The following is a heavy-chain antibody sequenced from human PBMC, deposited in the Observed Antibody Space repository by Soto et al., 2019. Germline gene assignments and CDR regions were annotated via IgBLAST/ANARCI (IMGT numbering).Heavy chain of an antibody. Sequence: ASVKVSCKASGYTFTSYGISWVRQAPGQGLEWMGWISAYNGNTNYAQKLQGRVTMTTDTSTSTAYMELRSLRSDDTAVYYCARDGAQPLLRFLEPDPWGQGTLVTVSS. J-gene: IGHJ5*02. CDR1: GYTFTSYG. D-gene: IGHD3-3*01. CDR2: ISAYNGNT. V-gene: IGHV1-18*01. CDR3: ARDGAQPLLRFLEPDP.